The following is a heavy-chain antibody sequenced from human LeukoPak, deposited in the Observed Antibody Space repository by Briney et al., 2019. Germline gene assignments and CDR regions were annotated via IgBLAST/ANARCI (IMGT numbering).Heavy chain of an antibody. Sequence: GGSLRLFCAASGFTFSSYAMSWVRQAPGKGLEWVSVISGSGGTTYYADSVKGRFTISRDNSKNTLYLQMDSLRAEDTAVYYCAKGGSGWCKYDCWGQGTLVSVSS. D-gene: IGHD6-19*01. CDR2: ISGSGGTT. J-gene: IGHJ4*02. V-gene: IGHV3-23*01. CDR3: AKGGSGWCKYDC. CDR1: GFTFSSYA.